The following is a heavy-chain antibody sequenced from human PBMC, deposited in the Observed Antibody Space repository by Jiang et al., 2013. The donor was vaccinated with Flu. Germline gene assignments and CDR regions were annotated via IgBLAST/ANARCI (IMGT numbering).Heavy chain of an antibody. Sequence: GSGLVKPSGTVSLTCTVSGVSISSGNWWTWVRQPPGKGLEWIGEIYHTGSTSYNPSLKSRVTISVDQSKNQLSLKVNSVTAADTAVYYCARNYFGRNFFDPWGQGTLVTVSS. D-gene: IGHD3-10*01. CDR2: IYHTGST. CDR1: GVSISSGNW. CDR3: ARNYFGRNFFDP. J-gene: IGHJ5*02. V-gene: IGHV4-4*02.